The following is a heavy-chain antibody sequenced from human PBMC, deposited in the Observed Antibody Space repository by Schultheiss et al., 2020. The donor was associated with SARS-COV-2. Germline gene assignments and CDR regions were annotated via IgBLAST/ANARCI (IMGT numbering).Heavy chain of an antibody. CDR2: IWYDGSNK. V-gene: IGHV3-33*06. Sequence: GESLKISCAASGFTFSSYSMNWVRQAPGKGLEWVAVIWYDGSNKYYADSVKGRFTISRDNSKNTLYLQMNSLRAEDTAVYYCAKERSSSSWYDGDYWGQGTLVTVSS. CDR1: GFTFSSYS. CDR3: AKERSSSSWYDGDY. D-gene: IGHD6-13*01. J-gene: IGHJ4*02.